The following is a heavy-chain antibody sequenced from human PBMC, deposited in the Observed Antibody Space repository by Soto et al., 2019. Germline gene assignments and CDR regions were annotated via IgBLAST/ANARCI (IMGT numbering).Heavy chain of an antibody. CDR3: ATSQPTPGIAVAGSDAFDI. CDR2: INNYDGNT. CDR1: GYTFTSSG. J-gene: IGHJ3*02. D-gene: IGHD6-19*01. V-gene: IGHV1-18*01. Sequence: ASVKVSCKASGYTFTSSGISWVRQAPGQGLEWMGWINNYDGNTNYAQKLQGRVTMTADTSANTAYMELRSLRSDDTAVYYCATSQPTPGIAVAGSDAFDIWGLG.